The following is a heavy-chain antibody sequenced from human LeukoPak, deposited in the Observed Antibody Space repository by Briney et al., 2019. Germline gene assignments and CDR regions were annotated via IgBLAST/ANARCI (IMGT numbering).Heavy chain of an antibody. CDR3: VCGTNDWPGIDY. J-gene: IGHJ4*02. D-gene: IGHD3-9*01. CDR1: GFTSSNYA. V-gene: IGHV3-64D*06. Sequence: TGGSLRLSCAASGFTSSNYAFHWVRQAPGKGLEYVSAVTRDGSGTDYADSVKGRFTISRDNAKNTLFLQMNSLRAEDTALYYCVCGTNDWPGIDYWGRGTLVTVSS. CDR2: VTRDGSGT.